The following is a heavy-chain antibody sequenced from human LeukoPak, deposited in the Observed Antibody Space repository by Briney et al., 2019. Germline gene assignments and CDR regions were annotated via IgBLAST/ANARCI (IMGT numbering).Heavy chain of an antibody. CDR2: IYYSGNT. J-gene: IGHJ4*02. V-gene: IGHV4-61*05. CDR3: ARVGAAADYYFDY. Sequence: SETLSLTCTVSGGSISSSSYYWGWIRQPPGKGLEWIGYIYYSGNTNYNPSLRSRVTISEDTSKNQFSLKLRSVTAADTAVYYCARVGAAADYYFDYWGQGTLVTVSS. D-gene: IGHD6-13*01. CDR1: GGSISSSSYY.